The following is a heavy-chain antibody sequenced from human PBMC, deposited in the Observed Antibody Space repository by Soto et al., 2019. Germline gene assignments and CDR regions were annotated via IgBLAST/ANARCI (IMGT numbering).Heavy chain of an antibody. J-gene: IGHJ5*02. V-gene: IGHV4-31*03. D-gene: IGHD6-13*01. CDR3: ARATAGLPAAGTTEYNWLAP. CDR1: GGSISSGGYY. Sequence: QVQLQESGPGLVKPSQTLSLTCTVSGGSISSGGYYWSWIRQHPGKGLEWIGYIYYSGSTYYNPLLKRRLTISRAPSKNQFSLKLSAATAADTAVSYCARATAGLPAAGTTEYNWLAPWDQGTLVTVSA. CDR2: IYYSGST.